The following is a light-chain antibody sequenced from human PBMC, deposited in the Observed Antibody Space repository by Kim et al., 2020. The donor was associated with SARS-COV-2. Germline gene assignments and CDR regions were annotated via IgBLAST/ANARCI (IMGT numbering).Light chain of an antibody. CDR2: GAS. J-gene: IGKJ2*01. V-gene: IGKV3-20*01. CDR1: QSVSSRY. Sequence: EIVLTQSPGTLSLSPGERAALFCRTSQSVSSRYLAWYQQKPGQAPRLLIYGASSRAAGIPDRFSGSGSGTDFTLTISRLEPEDFAVYYCQQYGSSPMYTFGQGTKLEI. CDR3: QQYGSSPMYT.